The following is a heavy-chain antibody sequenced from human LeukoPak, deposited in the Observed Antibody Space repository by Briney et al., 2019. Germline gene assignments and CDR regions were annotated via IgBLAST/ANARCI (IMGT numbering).Heavy chain of an antibody. J-gene: IGHJ3*02. Sequence: GGPLRLSCTASGFSFISYWMHWVRHTPGKPLVWFSYIDTNSGDTNYADSVKGRFTISRDNAKDTLYLKMNRLRVDDTAMYFCARGPYYYDSVGHPDIWGHGTMVTVSS. CDR1: GFSFISYW. CDR3: ARGPYYYDSVGHPDI. CDR2: IDTNSGDT. V-gene: IGHV3-74*01. D-gene: IGHD3-22*01.